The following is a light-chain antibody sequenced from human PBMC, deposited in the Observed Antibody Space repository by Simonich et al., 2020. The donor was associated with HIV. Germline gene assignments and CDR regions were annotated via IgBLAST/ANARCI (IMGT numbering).Light chain of an antibody. CDR1: SSDIVGYNY. J-gene: IGLJ2*01. CDR3: SSYAGSNNVV. V-gene: IGLV2-8*01. Sequence: QSALTQPASVSGSPGQSTTIYCSGTSSDIVGYNYISWYQQHPGKAPRLIIYEVSKRPSCVPDRFSGSTSGNTASLAVSGLQAEDEADYYCSSYAGSNNVVFGGGTKLTVL. CDR2: EVS.